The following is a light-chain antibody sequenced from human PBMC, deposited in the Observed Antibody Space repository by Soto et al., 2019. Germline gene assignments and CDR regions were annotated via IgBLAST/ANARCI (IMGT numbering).Light chain of an antibody. V-gene: IGKV3-15*01. CDR2: GAS. J-gene: IGKJ1*01. Sequence: EIVMTQSPATLSVSPGERATLSGRASQSVSSNLAWYQQKPGQAPRLLIYGASTRATGIPVRFSGSGSGTAFTLTISSLQSEDFAVYYCQQYSNWPPWTFGQGTKVEIK. CDR3: QQYSNWPPWT. CDR1: QSVSSN.